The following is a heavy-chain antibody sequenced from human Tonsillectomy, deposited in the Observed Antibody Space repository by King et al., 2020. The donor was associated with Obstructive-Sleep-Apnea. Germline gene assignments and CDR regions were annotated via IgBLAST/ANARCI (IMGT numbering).Heavy chain of an antibody. CDR2: ISDSGGST. V-gene: IGHV3-23*04. CDR1: GFTFSSNV. CDR3: AKFQETILGYFDL. D-gene: IGHD3-9*01. Sequence: VQLVESGGGLVQPGGSLRLSCTASGFTFSSNVMSWVRQAPGKGLEWVSGISDSGGSTYYAGSVKGRFTISRDNSKNTLYLQMNSLRAEDTAVYYCAKFQETILGYFDLWGRGTLVTVSS. J-gene: IGHJ2*01.